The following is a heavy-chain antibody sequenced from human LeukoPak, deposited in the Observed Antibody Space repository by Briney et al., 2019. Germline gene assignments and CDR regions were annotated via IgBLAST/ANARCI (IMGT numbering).Heavy chain of an antibody. D-gene: IGHD6-6*01. CDR2: INPNSGGT. J-gene: IGHJ4*02. Sequence: ASVNVSCKASGYTFTSYYMHWVRQAPGQGLEWMGWINPNSGGTNYAQKFQGRVTMTRDTSISTAYMELSRLRSDDTAVYYCARGKRIAARTPCYFDYWGQGTLVTVSS. CDR3: ARGKRIAARTPCYFDY. CDR1: GYTFTSYY. V-gene: IGHV1-2*02.